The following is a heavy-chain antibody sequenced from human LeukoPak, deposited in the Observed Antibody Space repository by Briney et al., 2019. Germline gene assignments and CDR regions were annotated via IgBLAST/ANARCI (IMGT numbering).Heavy chain of an antibody. CDR1: GYTFTSYY. V-gene: IGHV1-46*01. CDR3: ARVPYSSGWYLLTYFDY. D-gene: IGHD6-19*01. J-gene: IGHJ4*02. CDR2: INPSGGST. Sequence: ASVKVSCKASGYTFTSYYMHWVRQAPGQGLEWMGIINPSGGSTSYAQKFQGRVTMTRDTSTSTVYMELSSLRSEDTAVYYCARVPYSSGWYLLTYFDYWGQGTLVTVSS.